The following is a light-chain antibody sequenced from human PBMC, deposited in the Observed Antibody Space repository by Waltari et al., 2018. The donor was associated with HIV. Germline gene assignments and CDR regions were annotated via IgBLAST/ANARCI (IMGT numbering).Light chain of an antibody. CDR2: RAS. CDR1: RAVPYNY. Sequence: IVLTQSPGTLSFSPGERATISCRASRAVPYNYVAWYQHKSGQAPTLLIYRASSRATGVPDRFSGSGSGTDFTLTISRLEPEDFAMYYCQQYADSYTFGQGTKLEI. J-gene: IGKJ2*01. CDR3: QQYADSYT. V-gene: IGKV3-20*01.